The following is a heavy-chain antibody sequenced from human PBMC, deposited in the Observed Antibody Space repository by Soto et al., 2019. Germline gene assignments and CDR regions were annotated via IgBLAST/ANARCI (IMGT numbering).Heavy chain of an antibody. D-gene: IGHD6-13*01. J-gene: IGHJ3*02. CDR2: ISNNGDNT. Sequence: EVQLLESGGGLIHPGGSLRLSCAASGFTFSSYAMSWVRQAPGKGLECVSAISNNGDNTYYADSVKGRFTISKDNSKNTLYLQMNSLRAEDTAVYSCAKVAAQDSDNWYPAFDIWGRGTMVTVCS. CDR1: GFTFSSYA. V-gene: IGHV3-23*01. CDR3: AKVAAQDSDNWYPAFDI.